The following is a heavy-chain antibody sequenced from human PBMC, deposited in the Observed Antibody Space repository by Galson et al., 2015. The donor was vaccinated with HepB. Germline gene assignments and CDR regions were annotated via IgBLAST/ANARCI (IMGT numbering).Heavy chain of an antibody. V-gene: IGHV3-13*01. CDR3: ARGVDYYDSSGYYSSWYFDL. CDR2: IGTAGDT. D-gene: IGHD3-22*01. CDR1: GFTFSSYD. J-gene: IGHJ2*01. Sequence: SLRLSCAASGFTFSSYDMHWVRQATGKGLEWVSAIGTAGDTYYPGSVKGRFTISRENAKNSLYLQMNSLRAGDTAVYYCARGVDYYDSSGYYSSWYFDLWGRGTLVTVSS.